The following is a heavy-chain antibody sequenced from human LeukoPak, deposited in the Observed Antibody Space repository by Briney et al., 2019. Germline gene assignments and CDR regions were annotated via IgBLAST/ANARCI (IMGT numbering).Heavy chain of an antibody. J-gene: IGHJ3*02. V-gene: IGHV4-59*12. CDR2: ISYSGTT. D-gene: IGHD3-22*01. Sequence: SETLSFTSTGSAFSSYCYSWMWLRQPPGKGLEWIGYISYSGTTNYNPSLKSRVTISVDTSKNQFSLKLSSVTAADTAVYYCATVPRYYENSSYIGLVAFDIWGQGTMVTVSS. CDR3: ATVPRYYENSSYIGLVAFDI. CDR1: AFSSYCYS.